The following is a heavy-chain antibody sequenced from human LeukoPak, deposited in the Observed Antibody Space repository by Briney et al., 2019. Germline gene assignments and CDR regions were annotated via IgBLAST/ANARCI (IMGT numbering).Heavy chain of an antibody. CDR1: GYTFTSYG. V-gene: IGHV1-18*01. D-gene: IGHD4-17*01. CDR3: ARAFPTVTALFFGY. J-gene: IGHJ4*02. CDR2: ISAYNGNT. Sequence: ASVKVSCKASGYTFTSYGISWVRQAPGQGLEWMGWISAYNGNTNYAQKLQGRVTMTTDTSTSTAYVELRSLRSDDTAVYYCARAFPTVTALFFGYWGQGTLVTVSS.